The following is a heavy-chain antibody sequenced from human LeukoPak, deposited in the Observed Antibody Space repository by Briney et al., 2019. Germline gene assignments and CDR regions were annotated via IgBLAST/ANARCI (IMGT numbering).Heavy chain of an antibody. Sequence: ASVTVSCKASGYTFTSYYIHWVRQAPGQGLEWMGLISPTGGATSSAQKFQGRVTMTRDVSTSTVYMQLSSLTSEDTAMYYCARESPPYYDSGESNFDSWGQGTLVTVSS. V-gene: IGHV1-46*01. D-gene: IGHD3-22*01. CDR1: GYTFTSYY. CDR3: ARESPPYYDSGESNFDS. J-gene: IGHJ4*02. CDR2: ISPTGGAT.